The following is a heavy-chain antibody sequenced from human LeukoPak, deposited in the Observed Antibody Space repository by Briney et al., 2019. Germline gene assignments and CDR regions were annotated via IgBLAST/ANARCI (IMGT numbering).Heavy chain of an antibody. V-gene: IGHV4-39*01. Sequence: SETLSLTCTVSGGSISSSSYYWGWIRQPPGKGLEWIGSIYYSGSTYYNPSLKSRVTISEDTSKNQFSLKLSSVTAADTAVYYCARIPSGYCSSTSCYTFTGFTDLYYFDYWGQGTLVTVSS. J-gene: IGHJ4*02. D-gene: IGHD2-2*02. CDR3: ARIPSGYCSSTSCYTFTGFTDLYYFDY. CDR2: IYYSGST. CDR1: GGSISSSSYY.